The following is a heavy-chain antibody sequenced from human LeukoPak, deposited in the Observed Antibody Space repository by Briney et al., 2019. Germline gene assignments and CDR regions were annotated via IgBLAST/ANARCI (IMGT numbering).Heavy chain of an antibody. CDR3: AKGLYGSYLYYHYGMDV. V-gene: IGHV3-9*03. J-gene: IGHJ6*02. Sequence: GRSLRLSCAASGFTFDDYAMHWVRQAPGKGLEWVSGISWNSGRIGYADSVKGRFTISRDNAKNSLYLQMNSLRAEDMALYYCAKGLYGSYLYYHYGMDVWGQGTTVTVSS. D-gene: IGHD1-26*01. CDR1: GFTFDDYA. CDR2: ISWNSGRI.